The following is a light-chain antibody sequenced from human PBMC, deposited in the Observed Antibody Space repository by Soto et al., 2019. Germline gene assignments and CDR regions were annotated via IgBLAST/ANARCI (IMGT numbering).Light chain of an antibody. CDR3: LSYDDSLGGSGV. Sequence: QSVLTQPPSVSGAPGLRVTISCTGSSSNIGAGYDVHWYQQIPGTAPKLLIYTNNKRPSGVPDRFSGSKSGTLASLAITGRQAEDEAHYYCLSYDDSLGGSGVFGGGTKLTVL. J-gene: IGLJ3*02. CDR2: TNN. V-gene: IGLV1-40*01. CDR1: SSNIGAGYD.